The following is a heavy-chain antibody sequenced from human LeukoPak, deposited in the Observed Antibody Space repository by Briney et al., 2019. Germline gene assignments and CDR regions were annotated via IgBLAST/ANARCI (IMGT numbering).Heavy chain of an antibody. V-gene: IGHV4-34*01. CDR3: ARAYYYDSSGVGDYFDY. CDR1: GGSFSGYY. J-gene: IGHJ4*02. CDR2: INHSGST. Sequence: PSETLSLTCAVYGGSFSGYYWSWIRQPPGKGLECIGEINHSGSTNYNPSLKSRVTISVDTSKNQFSLKLSSVTAADTAVYYCARAYYYDSSGVGDYFDYWGQGTLVTVSS. D-gene: IGHD3-22*01.